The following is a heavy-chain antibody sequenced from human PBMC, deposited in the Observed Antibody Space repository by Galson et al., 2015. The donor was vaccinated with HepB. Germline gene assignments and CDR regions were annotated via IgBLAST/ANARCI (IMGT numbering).Heavy chain of an antibody. V-gene: IGHV3-11*05. D-gene: IGHD3-22*01. J-gene: IGHJ4*02. CDR1: GFTFSDYY. CDR2: ISSSSSNT. CDR3: ARDRRRSGSTMIGDY. Sequence: SLRLSCAASGFTFSDYYMSWIRQAPGKGLEWVSYISSSSSNTNDADSVKGLFTISSDNAKNSQYLQMNRLRAEDTAVYYCARDRRRSGSTMIGDYWGQGTLVTVSS.